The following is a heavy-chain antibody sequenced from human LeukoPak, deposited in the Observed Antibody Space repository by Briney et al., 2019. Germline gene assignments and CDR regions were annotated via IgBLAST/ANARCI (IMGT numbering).Heavy chain of an antibody. CDR3: ARGDYGSGQYFDY. Sequence: PGGSLRLSCGASGFTFSNYAMSWVRQAPGRGLEWVSILFSGGATYYADSVKGQFTISRDDSKNTLFLQMDSLTAEDTAVYYCARGDYGSGQYFDYWGQGTLVTVSS. J-gene: IGHJ4*02. CDR1: GFTFSNYA. CDR2: ILFSGGAT. V-gene: IGHV3-23*01. D-gene: IGHD3-10*01.